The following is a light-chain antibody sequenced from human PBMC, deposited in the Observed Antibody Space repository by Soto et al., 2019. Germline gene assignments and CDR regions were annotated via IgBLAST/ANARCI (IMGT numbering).Light chain of an antibody. CDR1: SSDVGAYQY. CDR2: DVS. Sequence: QSVLTQPASVSGSPGQSITISCTGTSSDVGAYQYVSWYQQHPGKAPKLMIYDVSNRPSGVSNRFSGSKSGNTASLTISGLQAEDEAGYYCSSYTSSSSYVFGTGTKVTVL. CDR3: SSYTSSSSYV. J-gene: IGLJ1*01. V-gene: IGLV2-14*03.